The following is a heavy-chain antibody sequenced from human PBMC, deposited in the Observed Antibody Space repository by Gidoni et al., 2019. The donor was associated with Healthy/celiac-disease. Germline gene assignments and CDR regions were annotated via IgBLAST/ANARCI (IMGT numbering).Heavy chain of an antibody. J-gene: IGHJ4*02. Sequence: QVQLVQSGAEVKKPGASVKVSCKASGYTFTSYYMHWVRQAPGQGLEWMGIINPSGGSTSYAQKFQGRVTMTRDTSTSTVYMELSSLRSEDTAVYYCARGTELYKDAEENTTVVTPYFDYWGQGTLVTVSS. CDR3: ARGTELYKDAEENTTVVTPYFDY. CDR2: INPSGGST. D-gene: IGHD4-17*01. V-gene: IGHV1-46*01. CDR1: GYTFTSYY.